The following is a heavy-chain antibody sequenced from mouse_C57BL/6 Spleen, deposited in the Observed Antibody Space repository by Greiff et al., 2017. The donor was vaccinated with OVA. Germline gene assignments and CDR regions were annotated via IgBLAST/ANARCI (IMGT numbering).Heavy chain of an antibody. CDR1: GYAFSSSW. CDR3: ARVHGGYYWYFDV. V-gene: IGHV1-82*01. J-gene: IGHJ1*03. CDR2: IYPGDGDT. D-gene: IGHD1-1*02. Sequence: QVQLQQSGPELVKPGASVKISCKASGYAFSSSWMNWVKQRPGKGLEWIGRIYPGDGDTNYNGKFKGKATLTADKSSSTAYMQLSSLTSEDSAVYFCARVHGGYYWYFDVWGTGTTVTVSS.